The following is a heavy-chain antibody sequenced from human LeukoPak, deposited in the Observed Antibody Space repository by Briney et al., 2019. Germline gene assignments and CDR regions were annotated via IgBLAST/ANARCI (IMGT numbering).Heavy chain of an antibody. CDR1: GGSISSTYGH. CDR2: IRYSGTT. J-gene: IGHJ4*02. CDR3: ARRLHYFDY. D-gene: IGHD2-21*02. V-gene: IGHV4-39*01. Sequence: SETLSLTCTVSGGSISSTYGHWDWIRQPPGKGLEWLGSIRYSGTTYYNPSLKGRVTIFVDTSNNQFSLRLRSVTAADAAVYYCARRLHYFDYWGQGSLVTVSS.